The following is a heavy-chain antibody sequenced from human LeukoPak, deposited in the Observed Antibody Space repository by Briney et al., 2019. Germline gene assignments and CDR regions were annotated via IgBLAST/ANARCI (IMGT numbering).Heavy chain of an antibody. Sequence: SETLSLTCTVSGGSLSSSSYYWGWIRQPPGKGLEWIGSIYYSGSTYYNPSLKSRVTISVDTSKNQFSLKLSSVTAADTAVYHCARLGYDSSGPPRYWGQGTLVTVSS. CDR1: GGSLSSSSYY. CDR3: ARLGYDSSGPPRY. V-gene: IGHV4-39*01. J-gene: IGHJ4*02. D-gene: IGHD3-22*01. CDR2: IYYSGST.